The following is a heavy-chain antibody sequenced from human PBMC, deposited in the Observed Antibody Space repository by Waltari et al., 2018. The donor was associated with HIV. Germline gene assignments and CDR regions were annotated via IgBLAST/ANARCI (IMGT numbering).Heavy chain of an antibody. D-gene: IGHD1-7*01. Sequence: EVQLLQSGGGLAQPGGSLRLSCAASGFTFSSYAMTWVRQAPGKGLKWVSSISGSGGSSFFADSVKGRLTISRDNSKNTVFLQMNSLTVEDTAVYFCAKGDWNYFFDSWGQGTLVTVSS. V-gene: IGHV3-23*01. CDR2: ISGSGGSS. CDR3: AKGDWNYFFDS. CDR1: GFTFSSYA. J-gene: IGHJ4*02.